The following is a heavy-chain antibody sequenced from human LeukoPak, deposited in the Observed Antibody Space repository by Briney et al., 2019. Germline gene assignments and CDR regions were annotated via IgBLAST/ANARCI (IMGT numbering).Heavy chain of an antibody. J-gene: IGHJ4*02. CDR1: GDSVSNSRVY. CDR3: AREGASQDVRGFDY. CDR2: IYNNGRT. D-gene: IGHD3-10*02. V-gene: IGHV4-39*07. Sequence: SETLSLTCSVSGDSVSNSRVYWGWIRQTPGEGLEIGSIYNNGRTYYKSSLESRVTISVDTPKNQFSLKLTSVTAADTAVYYCAREGASQDVRGFDYWGQGTLVTVSS.